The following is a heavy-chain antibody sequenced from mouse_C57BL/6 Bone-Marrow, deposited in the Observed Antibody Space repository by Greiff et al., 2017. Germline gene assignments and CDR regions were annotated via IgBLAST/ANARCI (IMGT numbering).Heavy chain of an antibody. Sequence: DAGGGLVQPKGSLKLSCAASGFSFNTYAMNWVRQAPGKGLEWVARIRSKSNNYATYYADSVKDRFTISRDDSESMLYLQMNNLKTEDTAMYYCVRRDYGYWGQGTSVTVSS. V-gene: IGHV10-1*01. CDR1: GFSFNTYA. CDR3: VRRDYGY. D-gene: IGHD2-4*01. CDR2: IRSKSNNYAT. J-gene: IGHJ4*01.